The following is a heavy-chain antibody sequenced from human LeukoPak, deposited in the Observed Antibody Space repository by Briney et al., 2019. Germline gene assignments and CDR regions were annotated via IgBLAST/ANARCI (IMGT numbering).Heavy chain of an antibody. D-gene: IGHD6-6*01. V-gene: IGHV4-38-2*02. J-gene: IGHJ5*02. Sequence: SETLSLTCTVSGYSISSGYFWGWIRQPPGKGLEWIGNIYHSGITYYNPSLRSRVTISLDTSKNQFSLKLSSVTAADTAVYYCARKGGGQLVNTRRWFDPWGQGTLVTVSS. CDR3: ARKGGGQLVNTRRWFDP. CDR1: GYSISSGYF. CDR2: IYHSGIT.